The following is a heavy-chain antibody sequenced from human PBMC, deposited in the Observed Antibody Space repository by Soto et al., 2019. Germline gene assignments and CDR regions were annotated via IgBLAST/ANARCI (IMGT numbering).Heavy chain of an antibody. J-gene: IGHJ6*02. D-gene: IGHD3-3*01. Sequence: QVQLVESGGGVVQPARSLRLSCAASGFTFSSYAMHWVRQAPGKGLEWVAVMSYDGSNKYYADSVKGRFTISRDNSKNSLYLQMNSLRAEDTAVYYCARDQRHYDFWSGYYYYYYGMDVWGQGTTVTVSS. CDR2: MSYDGSNK. CDR1: GFTFSSYA. V-gene: IGHV3-30-3*01. CDR3: ARDQRHYDFWSGYYYYYYGMDV.